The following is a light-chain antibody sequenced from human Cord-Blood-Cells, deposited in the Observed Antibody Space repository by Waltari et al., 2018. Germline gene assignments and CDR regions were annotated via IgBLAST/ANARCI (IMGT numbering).Light chain of an antibody. CDR1: SSDVGSYNL. V-gene: IGLV2-23*03. CDR2: EGS. Sequence: QSALTQPASVSGSPGQSITISCTGTSSDVGSYNLVSWYQQHPGKAPKLMIYEGSKRPSGVSKRFSGDKSGNTASRTSSGLQAEDEADYYCCPYAGISTFVVFGGGTKLTVL. J-gene: IGLJ2*01. CDR3: CPYAGISTFVV.